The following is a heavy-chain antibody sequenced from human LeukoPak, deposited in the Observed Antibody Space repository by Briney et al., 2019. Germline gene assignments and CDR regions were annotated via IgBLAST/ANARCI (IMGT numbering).Heavy chain of an antibody. J-gene: IGHJ3*02. CDR2: IYYSGST. CDR3: ARADCSGGSCYAFDI. D-gene: IGHD2-15*01. CDR1: GGSISSYY. V-gene: IGHV4-59*01. Sequence: SETLPLTCSVSGGSISSYYWSWIRQPPGKGLEWIGYIYYSGSTNYNPSLKSRVTMSVDTSKNQFSLKLSSVTAADTAVYYCARADCSGGSCYAFDIWGQGTMVTVSS.